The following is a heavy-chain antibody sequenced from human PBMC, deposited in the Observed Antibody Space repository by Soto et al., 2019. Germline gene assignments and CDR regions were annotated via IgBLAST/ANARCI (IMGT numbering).Heavy chain of an antibody. V-gene: IGHV1-2*02. Sequence: SGAEVKKPGDSVKVSCKASGYSFTGHYMHWVRRAPGQGLEWMGWVNLNTGGTDYAQEFQGRVTMTTATSIRTVYLEVTRLKFDDTAIYYCARDPSSFLGRVYGMDVWGQGTAVTVSS. J-gene: IGHJ6*02. CDR3: ARDPSSFLGRVYGMDV. CDR1: GYSFTGHY. CDR2: VNLNTGGT.